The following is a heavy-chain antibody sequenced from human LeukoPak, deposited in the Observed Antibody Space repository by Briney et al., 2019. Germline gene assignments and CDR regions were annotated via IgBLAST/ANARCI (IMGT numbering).Heavy chain of an antibody. CDR2: TTGSGAFT. J-gene: IGHJ5*02. CDR1: GFTFIKYS. Sequence: GGSLRLSCAASGFTFIKYSMTWVRQAPGKGLEWVSATTGSGAFTDYADSVKGRFTISRDNAKNSLFLQMNSLRVEDTAVYYCARERFLEWRNWFDPWGQGTLVTVSS. CDR3: ARERFLEWRNWFDP. D-gene: IGHD3-3*01. V-gene: IGHV3-21*01.